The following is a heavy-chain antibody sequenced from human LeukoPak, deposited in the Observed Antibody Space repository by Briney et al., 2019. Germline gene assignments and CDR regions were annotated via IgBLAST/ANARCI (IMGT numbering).Heavy chain of an antibody. CDR2: INPNSGGT. D-gene: IGHD3-10*01. J-gene: IGHJ4*02. CDR1: GYTFTGYY. V-gene: IGHV1-2*02. CDR3: AGGPPMVRGGPFDY. Sequence: GASVKVSCKASGYTFTGYYMHWVRQAPGQGLEWMGWINPNSGGTNYAQKFQGRVTVTRDTSISTAYMELSRLRSDDTAVYYCAGGPPMVRGGPFDYWGQGTLVTVSS.